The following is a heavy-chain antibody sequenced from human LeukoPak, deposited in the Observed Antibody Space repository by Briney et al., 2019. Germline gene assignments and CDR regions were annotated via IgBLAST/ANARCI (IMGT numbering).Heavy chain of an antibody. Sequence: SETLSLTGAVYGGSFSGYYGGWIRQPPGKGLKWMGSIYYSGSTYYNPSLKSRVTISVDTSKNQFSLKLSSVTAADTAVYYCARDKGEEMATITMGPYNWFDPWGQGTLVTVSS. CDR2: IYYSGST. V-gene: IGHV4-39*07. CDR1: GGSFSGYY. J-gene: IGHJ5*02. D-gene: IGHD5-24*01. CDR3: ARDKGEEMATITMGPYNWFDP.